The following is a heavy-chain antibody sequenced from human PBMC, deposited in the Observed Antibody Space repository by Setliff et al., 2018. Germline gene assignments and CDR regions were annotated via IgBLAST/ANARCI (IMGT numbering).Heavy chain of an antibody. CDR3: ARYVVVLPTAAHRLNYHYYYMDV. J-gene: IGHJ6*03. CDR1: GGSISSSSYY. Sequence: SETLSLTCTVSGGSISSSSYYWGWIRQPPGKGMEWIGSIYYSGSTYYNWSLKSPVTISVDTSKNQFSLKLSSVTAEDTAVYYCARYVVVLPTAAHRLNYHYYYMDVWGKGTTVTVSS. V-gene: IGHV4-39*01. D-gene: IGHD2-2*01. CDR2: IYYSGST.